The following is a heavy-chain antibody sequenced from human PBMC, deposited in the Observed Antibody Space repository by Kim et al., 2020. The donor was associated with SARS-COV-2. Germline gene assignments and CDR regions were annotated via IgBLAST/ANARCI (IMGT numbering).Heavy chain of an antibody. D-gene: IGHD3-16*02. CDR3: AKDRAPDYVWGSYRYGAFDI. CDR2: ISWNSGSI. CDR1: GFTFDDYA. V-gene: IGHV3-9*01. Sequence: GGSLRLSCAASGFTFDDYAMHWVRQAPGKGLEWVSGISWNSGSIGYADSVKGRFTISRDNAKNSLYLQMNSLRAEDTALYYCAKDRAPDYVWGSYRYGAFDIWGQGTMVTVSS. J-gene: IGHJ3*02.